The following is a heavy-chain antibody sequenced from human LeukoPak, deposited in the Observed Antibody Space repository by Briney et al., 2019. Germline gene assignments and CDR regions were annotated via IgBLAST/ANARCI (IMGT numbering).Heavy chain of an antibody. V-gene: IGHV1-24*01. CDR2: FDPEDGET. Sequence: ASVKVSCKVSGYTLTELPMHWVRQAPGKGLEWMGGFDPEDGETIYAQKFQGRLTMTRDTSTSTVYMELSSLRSEDTAVYYCARRDLTIVTTRGFVYWGQGTLVTVSS. CDR3: ARRDLTIVTTRGFVY. D-gene: IGHD4-11*01. CDR1: GYTLTELP. J-gene: IGHJ4*02.